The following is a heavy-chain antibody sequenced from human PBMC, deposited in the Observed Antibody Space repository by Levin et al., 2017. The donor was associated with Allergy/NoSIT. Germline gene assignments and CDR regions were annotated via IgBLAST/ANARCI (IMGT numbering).Heavy chain of an antibody. CDR1: GGSISSSY. D-gene: IGHD6-19*01. V-gene: IGHV4-59*08. Sequence: SETLSLTCTVSGGSISSSYWSWIRQPPGKGLEWIGYIYHSGSTNYNPSLKSRVTISVGTSKNQFSLKLSSVTAADTAVYYCARHPPVAGHNWFDPWGQGTLVTVSS. J-gene: IGHJ5*02. CDR3: ARHPPVAGHNWFDP. CDR2: IYHSGST.